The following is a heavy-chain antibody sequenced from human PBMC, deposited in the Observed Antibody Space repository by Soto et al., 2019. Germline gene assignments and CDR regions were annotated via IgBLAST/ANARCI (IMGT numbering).Heavy chain of an antibody. J-gene: IGHJ2*01. CDR3: AREAWEMKDWYFDL. D-gene: IGHD1-26*01. CDR2: IKHDGSEK. Sequence: EVQLLESGGGLVQPGGSLRLSCAGTGFTFRSYWMSWVRQAPGKGLEWVANIKHDGSEKYYVDSVKGRFTISRDNAENSLYLKMDSLRVDDTAVYYCAREAWEMKDWYFDLWGRGTLVTVSS. V-gene: IGHV3-7*01. CDR1: GFTFRSYW.